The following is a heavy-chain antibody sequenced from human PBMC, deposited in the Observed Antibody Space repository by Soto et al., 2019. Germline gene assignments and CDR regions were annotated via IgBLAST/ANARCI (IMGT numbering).Heavy chain of an antibody. CDR2: ISESGSSA. V-gene: IGHV3-23*01. CDR1: GLTFSSYA. CDR3: AKANRGSGSDGWFDH. Sequence: EVQVLASGGGLEQPGGSLRLSCAASGLTFSSYAIGWVRQSPGKWLAWVSSISESGSSAYYSDSVKGRFTVSRDNSKDPLCLQMNGLRTADTALYYCAKANRGSGSDGWFDHWVRGTLVTVCS. D-gene: IGHD3-10*01. J-gene: IGHJ5*02.